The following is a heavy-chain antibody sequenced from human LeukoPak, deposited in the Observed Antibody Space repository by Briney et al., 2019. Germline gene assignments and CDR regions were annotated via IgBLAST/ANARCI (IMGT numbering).Heavy chain of an antibody. J-gene: IGHJ3*02. CDR3: ARVVNYYDSHDAFDI. V-gene: IGHV4-39*07. CDR2: IYYSGST. Sequence: SETLSLTCTVSGGSISSSSYYWGWIRQPPGKGLEWIGSIYYSGSTYYNPSLKSRVTISVDTSKNQFSLKLSSVTAADTAVYYCARVVNYYDSHDAFDIWGQGTMVTVSS. D-gene: IGHD3-22*01. CDR1: GGSISSSSYY.